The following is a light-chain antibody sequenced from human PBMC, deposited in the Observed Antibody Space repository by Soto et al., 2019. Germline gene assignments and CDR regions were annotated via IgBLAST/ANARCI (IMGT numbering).Light chain of an antibody. J-gene: IGKJ1*01. V-gene: IGKV1-27*01. CDR1: QGISNY. CDR3: KNYNGAPWT. Sequence: DIQMTQSPSSLSASVGDRVTITCRASQGISNYLVWYQQKPGKVPKLLLYAASTLQSGVPSRFSGSGSGTDFTRTISSLQPEDVATYYCKNYNGAPWTFGQGTKVEIK. CDR2: AAS.